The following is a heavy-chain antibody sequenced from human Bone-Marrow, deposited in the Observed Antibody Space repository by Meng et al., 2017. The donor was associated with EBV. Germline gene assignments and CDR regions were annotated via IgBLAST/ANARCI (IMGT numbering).Heavy chain of an antibody. CDR2: LIPMSGAP. D-gene: IGHD3-10*01. V-gene: IGHV1-69*01. CDR1: GGTFRSDA. J-gene: IGHJ4*02. CDR3: ASESGRGFTPDY. Sequence: QVELPQSGAEVKKPGSSVKVSCRTSGGTFRSDAVSWVRQAPGQGLEWMGGLIPMSGAPHYAQKFQGRVTIIADESTSTHSMELNNLRFEDTAMYYCASESGRGFTPDYWGQGTLVTVSS.